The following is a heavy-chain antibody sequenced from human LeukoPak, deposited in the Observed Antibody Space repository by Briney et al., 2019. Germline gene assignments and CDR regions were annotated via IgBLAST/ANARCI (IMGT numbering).Heavy chain of an antibody. CDR1: GGSFSGYY. Sequence: SETLSLTCAVYGGSFSGYYWSWIRQPPGKGLEWIGEINHSGSTNYNPSLKSRVTISVDTSKNQFSLKLSSVTAADTAVYYCARDPTKKYYYDSSGYYSSHYYYYYGMDVWGQGTTVTVSS. D-gene: IGHD3-22*01. V-gene: IGHV4-34*01. CDR3: ARDPTKKYYYDSSGYYSSHYYYYYGMDV. J-gene: IGHJ6*02. CDR2: INHSGST.